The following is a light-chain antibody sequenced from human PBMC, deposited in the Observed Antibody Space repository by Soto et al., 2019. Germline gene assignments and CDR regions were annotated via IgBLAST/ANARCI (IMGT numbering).Light chain of an antibody. CDR1: QGISSG. Sequence: AIQLTQSPSSLSASVRDRVTITCRASQGISSGLAWYQQKPGKPPKLLIYDASGLESGVPSRFSGSGSVTDFTLTISSLQPEDFATYYCQQFKSYPLTFGPGTKVNIK. CDR2: DAS. CDR3: QQFKSYPLT. J-gene: IGKJ3*01. V-gene: IGKV1-13*02.